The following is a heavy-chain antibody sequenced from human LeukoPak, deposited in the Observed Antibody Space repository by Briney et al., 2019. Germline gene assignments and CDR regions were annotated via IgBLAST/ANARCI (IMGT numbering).Heavy chain of an antibody. CDR3: ARAFIPRTYYYDTSGYYLPGY. Sequence: GGSLRLSCAASGFTFSSYGMHWVRQAPGKGLEWVAVIWYDGSNKYYADSVKGRFTISRDNSKNTLYLQMNSLRAEDTAVYYCARAFIPRTYYYDTSGYYLPGYWGQGTLVTVSS. D-gene: IGHD3-22*01. CDR1: GFTFSSYG. CDR2: IWYDGSNK. J-gene: IGHJ4*02. V-gene: IGHV3-33*08.